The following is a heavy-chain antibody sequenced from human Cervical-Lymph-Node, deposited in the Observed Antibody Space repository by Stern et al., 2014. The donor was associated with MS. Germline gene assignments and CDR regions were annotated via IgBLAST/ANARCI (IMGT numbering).Heavy chain of an antibody. CDR2: IYTSGST. Sequence: QVQLVESGPGLVKPSQTLSLTCTVSGDSVSSGSHYWSWVRQPAGKGLEWIGRIYTSGSTNYSPSLKSRVTISLDPSQNQFSLKLSSGPATDTAVYYCARLGIASRPYFYGMDVWGQGTTVIVSS. CDR3: ARLGIASRPYFYGMDV. CDR1: GDSVSSGSHY. V-gene: IGHV4-61*02. J-gene: IGHJ6*02. D-gene: IGHD6-6*01.